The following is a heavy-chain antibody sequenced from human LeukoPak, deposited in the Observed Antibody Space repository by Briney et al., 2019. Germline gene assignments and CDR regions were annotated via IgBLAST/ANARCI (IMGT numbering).Heavy chain of an antibody. V-gene: IGHV4-39*01. CDR2: IYYSGST. CDR1: GGSISSSSYY. CDR3: ARKSEVRGSDP. J-gene: IGHJ5*02. Sequence: SETLSLTCTVSGGSISSSSYYWGWIRQPPGKGLEWIGSIYYSGSTYYNPSLKSRVTISVDTSKNQFSLKLSSVTAADTAVYYCARKSEVRGSDPWGQGTLVTASS. D-gene: IGHD3-10*01.